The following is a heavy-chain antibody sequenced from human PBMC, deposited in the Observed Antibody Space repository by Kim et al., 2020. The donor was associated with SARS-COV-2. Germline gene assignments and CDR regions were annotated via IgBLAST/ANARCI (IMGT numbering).Heavy chain of an antibody. J-gene: IGHJ4*02. D-gene: IGHD3-9*01. CDR3: TTVGGDYDILTGYPR. Sequence: PVKGRFTISRDDSKNTLYLQMNSPKTEDTAVYYCTTVGGDYDILTGYPRWGQGTLVTVSS. V-gene: IGHV3-15*01.